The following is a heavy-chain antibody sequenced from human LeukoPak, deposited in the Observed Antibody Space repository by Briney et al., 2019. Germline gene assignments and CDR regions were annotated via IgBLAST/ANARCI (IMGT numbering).Heavy chain of an antibody. V-gene: IGHV3-23*01. CDR2: ISCNVENT. J-gene: IGHJ4*02. Sequence: PGGSLRLSCAASGFIFSSYAMSWVRQAPGKGLEWVSAISCNVENTYYADSVKGRFSISRDNSRNTVYLQMNSLRPEDTAVYYCANQRGGYWGQGTLVTVSS. CDR1: GFIFSSYA. D-gene: IGHD3-10*01. CDR3: ANQRGGY.